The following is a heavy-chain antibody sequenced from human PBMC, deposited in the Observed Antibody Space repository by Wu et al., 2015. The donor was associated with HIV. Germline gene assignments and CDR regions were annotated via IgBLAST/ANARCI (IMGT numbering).Heavy chain of an antibody. CDR1: GGTFTAYA. D-gene: IGHD6-13*01. Sequence: QVQLVQSGAEVKKPGSSVNISCKAFGGTFTAYAVNWVRQAPGQGLEWMGRIIPTSDTTNYAQRFQGRVTITVDKPTNTAFMELSSLTSEDTAMYYCVRVAGSSWYREFDMWGRGTMVTVSS. V-gene: IGHV1-69*13. J-gene: IGHJ3*02. CDR2: IIPTSDTT. CDR3: VRVAGSSWYREFDM.